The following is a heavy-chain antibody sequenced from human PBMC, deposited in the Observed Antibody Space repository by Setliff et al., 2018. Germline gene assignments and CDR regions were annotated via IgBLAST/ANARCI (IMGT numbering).Heavy chain of an antibody. CDR1: GFMFSDYF. J-gene: IGHJ3*02. CDR3: ARVASIMILVDIFFPNDAFDI. Sequence: GGSLRLSCEASGFMFSDYFMSWIRQAPGEGLEWVSFISRVVSVTYCGDSVKGRFTISRDNAKNSLYLQMNSLRAEDTAVYYCARVASIMILVDIFFPNDAFDIWGQGTMVTVSS. CDR2: ISRVVSVT. D-gene: IGHD3-22*01. V-gene: IGHV3-11*04.